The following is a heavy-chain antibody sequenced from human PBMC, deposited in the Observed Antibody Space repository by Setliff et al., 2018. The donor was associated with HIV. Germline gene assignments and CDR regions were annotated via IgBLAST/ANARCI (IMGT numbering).Heavy chain of an antibody. CDR3: ARVVRQVPASYYYYYYMDV. Sequence: PSETLSLTCTVPGGSISSSHDFWNWIRQPPGKGLEWIGYIYYSGSTNYNPSLKSRVTISVNKSKNQFSLKLRSVTAADTAVYYCARVVRQVPASYYYYYYMDVWGKGTTVTVSS. J-gene: IGHJ6*03. V-gene: IGHV4-61*05. CDR2: IYYSGST. D-gene: IGHD2-2*01. CDR1: GGSISSSHDF.